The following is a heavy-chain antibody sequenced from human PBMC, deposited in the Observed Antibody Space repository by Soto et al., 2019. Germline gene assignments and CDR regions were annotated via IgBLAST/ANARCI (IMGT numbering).Heavy chain of an antibody. D-gene: IGHD3-22*01. CDR2: IVVGSGNT. J-gene: IGHJ6*02. Sequence: GSSVKVSCTASGFTFTDSAVQWMRQARGQRLEWIGWIVVGSGNTNYAQRFQERVTITRDMSTSTAYMELSSLRSEDTAVYYCAADFYDSAAMDVWGQGTTVTVSS. V-gene: IGHV1-58*01. CDR3: AADFYDSAAMDV. CDR1: GFTFTDSA.